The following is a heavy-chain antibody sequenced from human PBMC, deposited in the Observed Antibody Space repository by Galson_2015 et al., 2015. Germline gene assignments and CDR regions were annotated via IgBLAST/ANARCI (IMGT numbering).Heavy chain of an antibody. CDR1: GFTFSSYA. J-gene: IGHJ4*02. CDR2: ISYDGSNK. V-gene: IGHV3-30-3*01. CDR3: ARDFSGDYVGGDFDY. Sequence: SLRLSCAASGFTFSSYALDWVRQAPGKGLEWVAVISYDGSNKYYADSVKGRFTISRDNSKNTLSPQMNSLRAEDTAVYYCARDFSGDYVGGDFDYWGQGTLVTVSS. D-gene: IGHD4-17*01.